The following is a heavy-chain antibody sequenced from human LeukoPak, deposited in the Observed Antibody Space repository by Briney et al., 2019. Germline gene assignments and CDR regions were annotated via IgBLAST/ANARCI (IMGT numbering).Heavy chain of an antibody. V-gene: IGHV1-8*03. CDR1: GGTFSSYA. D-gene: IGHD6-19*01. Sequence: ASVKVSCKASGGTFSSYAISWLRQAPEQGLEWMGWMNPNSGNTGYAQKFQGRVTITRNTSISTAYMELSSLRSEDTAVYYCARGRDSSGWYGYWGQGTLVTVSS. CDR3: ARGRDSSGWYGY. J-gene: IGHJ4*02. CDR2: MNPNSGNT.